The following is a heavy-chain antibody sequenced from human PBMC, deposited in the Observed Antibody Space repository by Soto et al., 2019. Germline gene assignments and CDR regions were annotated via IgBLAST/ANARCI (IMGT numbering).Heavy chain of an antibody. V-gene: IGHV3-48*03. D-gene: IGHD6-13*01. CDR2: ISSSGTTI. CDR3: VRFGGAAAGPGDY. Sequence: GSLRLSCVASEXTVSSYEMNWVRQAQGKGLEWVSYISSSGTTIYYTDSVKGRFTISRDNAKKSLYLQMNSLRPEDTAVYYCVRFGGAAAGPGDYWGKATLV. J-gene: IGHJ4*02. CDR1: EXTVSSYE.